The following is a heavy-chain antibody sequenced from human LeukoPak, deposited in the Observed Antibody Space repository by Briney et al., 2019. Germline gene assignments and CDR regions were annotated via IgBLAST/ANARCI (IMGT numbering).Heavy chain of an antibody. Sequence: PSETLPLTCTVSGGSISISGYYWSWIRQHPGKGLEWIGYIHYSGNTYYNPSLKSRLTISVDTSKNQFSLKLSSVTAADTAVYYCAKLTGYCSGGSCYEVDFWGQGTLVTVSS. CDR2: IHYSGNT. D-gene: IGHD2-15*01. V-gene: IGHV4-31*03. CDR3: AKLTGYCSGGSCYEVDF. CDR1: GGSISISGYY. J-gene: IGHJ4*02.